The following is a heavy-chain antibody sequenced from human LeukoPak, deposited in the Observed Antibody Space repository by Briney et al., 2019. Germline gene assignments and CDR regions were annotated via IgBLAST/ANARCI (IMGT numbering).Heavy chain of an antibody. D-gene: IGHD5-24*01. CDR1: GGTFSSYA. V-gene: IGHV1-69*13. Sequence: SVKVSCKASGGTFSSYAISWVRQAPGQGLEWMGGIIPIFGTANYAQKFQGRVTITADESTSTAYMELSSLRSEDTAVYYCATVEMATITSDYWGQGTLVTVSS. CDR3: ATVEMATITSDY. J-gene: IGHJ4*02. CDR2: IIPIFGTA.